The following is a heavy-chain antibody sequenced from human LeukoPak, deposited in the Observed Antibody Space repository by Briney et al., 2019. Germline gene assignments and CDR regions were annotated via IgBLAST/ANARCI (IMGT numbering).Heavy chain of an antibody. Sequence: SVKVSCKASGGTFSSYAISWVRQAPGQGLEWMGRIIPILGIANYAQKLQGRVTMTTDTSTSTAYMELRSLRSDDTAVYYCARETITGDLDYWGQGTLVTVSS. J-gene: IGHJ4*02. D-gene: IGHD1-20*01. CDR3: ARETITGDLDY. V-gene: IGHV1-69*04. CDR1: GGTFSSYA. CDR2: IIPILGIA.